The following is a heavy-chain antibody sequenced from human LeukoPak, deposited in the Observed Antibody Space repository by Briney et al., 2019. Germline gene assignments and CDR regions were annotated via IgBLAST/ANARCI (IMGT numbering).Heavy chain of an antibody. J-gene: IGHJ4*02. V-gene: IGHV1-69*10. CDR1: GGTFSSYA. D-gene: IGHD3-10*01. CDR3: AREVGAFSYYGSGSYRY. CDR2: IIPILGIA. Sequence: SVKVSCKASGGTFSSYAISWVRQAPGQGLEWMGGIIPILGIANYAQKFQGRATITADKSTSTAYMELSSLRSEDTAVYYCAREVGAFSYYGSGSYRYWGQGTLVTVSS.